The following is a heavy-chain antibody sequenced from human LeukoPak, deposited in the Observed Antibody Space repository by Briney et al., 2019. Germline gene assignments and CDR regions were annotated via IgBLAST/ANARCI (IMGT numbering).Heavy chain of an antibody. V-gene: IGHV3-21*01. CDR3: ARDHPLGYYYYYMDV. J-gene: IGHJ6*03. CDR1: GFTFSSYS. CDR2: ISSSSSYI. Sequence: GGSLRLSYAASGFTFSSYSMNWVRQAPGKGLEWVSSISSSSSYIYYADSVKGRFTISRDNAKNSLYLQMNSLRAEDTAVYYCARDHPLGYYYYYMDVWGKGTTVTVSS.